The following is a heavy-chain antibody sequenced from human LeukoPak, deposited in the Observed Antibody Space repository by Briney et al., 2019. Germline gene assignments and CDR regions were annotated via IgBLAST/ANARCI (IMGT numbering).Heavy chain of an antibody. Sequence: SGGSLRLSCAASGFTFSSYGMHWVRQAPGKGLEWVSAISGSGGSTYYADSVKGRFTISRDNSKNTLYLQMNSLRAEDTAVYYCAKDQGYYGSGSYWSLHYYYYYGMDVWGQGTTVTVSS. D-gene: IGHD3-10*01. CDR2: ISGSGGST. V-gene: IGHV3-23*01. CDR1: GFTFSSYG. CDR3: AKDQGYYGSGSYWSLHYYYYYGMDV. J-gene: IGHJ6*02.